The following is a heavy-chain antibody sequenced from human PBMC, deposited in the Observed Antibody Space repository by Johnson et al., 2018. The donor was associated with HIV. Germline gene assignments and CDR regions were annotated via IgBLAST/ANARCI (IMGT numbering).Heavy chain of an antibody. Sequence: QVQLVESGGGVVQPGGSLRLSCAASGFTFSSYGMHWVRQAPGKGLEWVAFISYDGSNKYSADSVKGRFTISRDNSKNTLFLQMNSLRDEDTAVYYCAKSAASAGGDDAFDIWGQGTMVTVSS. J-gene: IGHJ3*02. V-gene: IGHV3-30*02. CDR3: AKSAASAGGDDAFDI. CDR2: ISYDGSNK. CDR1: GFTFSSYG. D-gene: IGHD3-16*01.